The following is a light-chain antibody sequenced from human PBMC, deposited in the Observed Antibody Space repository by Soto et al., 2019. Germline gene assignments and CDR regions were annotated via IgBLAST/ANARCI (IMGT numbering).Light chain of an antibody. CDR2: DAS. CDR1: QDINNF. CDR3: QQCDDLPT. Sequence: DIQMTQSPSSLSASVGDRVTITCQASQDINNFVNWYQQKPGKAPKLLIYDASTLKTGVPSRFSGSGSGTDFRFTISSLQPEDFATYYCQQCDDLPTFGQGTRLDIK. V-gene: IGKV1-33*01. J-gene: IGKJ5*01.